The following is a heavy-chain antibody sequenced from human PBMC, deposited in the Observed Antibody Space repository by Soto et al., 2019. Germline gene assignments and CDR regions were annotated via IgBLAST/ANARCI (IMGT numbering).Heavy chain of an antibody. CDR2: ISAYNGNT. J-gene: IGHJ5*02. Sequence: ASVKVSCKASGYTFTSYGISWVRQAPGQGLEWMGWISAYNGNTNYAQKLQGRVTMTTDTSTSTAYMELRSLRSDDTAVYYCARDVVVVVAATIFNWFDPWGQGTLVTVSS. D-gene: IGHD2-15*01. V-gene: IGHV1-18*01. CDR1: GYTFTSYG. CDR3: ARDVVVVVAATIFNWFDP.